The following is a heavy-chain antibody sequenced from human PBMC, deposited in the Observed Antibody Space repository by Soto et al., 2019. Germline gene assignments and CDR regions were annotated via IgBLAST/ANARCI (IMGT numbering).Heavy chain of an antibody. CDR3: ETSYHDYGVPFDV. D-gene: IGHD4-17*01. V-gene: IGHV4-4*07. CDR2: IYISGST. J-gene: IGHJ3*01. CDR1: GGSISRYY. Sequence: SETLSLTCTVSGGSISRYYWSWIRQPAGKGLEWIGRIYISGSTNYNPSLKSRVTVSLDTSKNHFSLKLNSVTAADTAVYYCETSYHDYGVPFDVWGQGTMVTVSS.